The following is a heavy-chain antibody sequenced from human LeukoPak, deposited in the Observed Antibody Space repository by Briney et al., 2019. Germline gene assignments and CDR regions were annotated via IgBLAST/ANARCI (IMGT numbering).Heavy chain of an antibody. J-gene: IGHJ5*02. V-gene: IGHV1-2*02. CDR1: GYTFTDYY. Sequence: ASVKVSCKASGYTFTDYYMHWVRQAPGQGLEWMGWINSNSGGTSYAQKFQGRVTMTRDTSISTAYMELRRLRSDDTAEYYCARVGYCSTTSCSPTRWFDPWGQGTLVTVSS. D-gene: IGHD2-2*01. CDR2: INSNSGGT. CDR3: ARVGYCSTTSCSPTRWFDP.